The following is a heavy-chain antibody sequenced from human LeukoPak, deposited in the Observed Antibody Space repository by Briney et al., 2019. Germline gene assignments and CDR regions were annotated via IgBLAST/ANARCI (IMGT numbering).Heavy chain of an antibody. V-gene: IGHV4-4*07. Sequence: SETLSLTCTFSGSSISSYYWTWIRQPAGKGLEWIGHIYTSGSTNYNPSLKSRVTMSLDTSKNQFSLKLTSVTAADTAVYYCAREFSFWGQGTMVTVSS. CDR3: AREFSF. CDR1: GSSISSYY. CDR2: IYTSGST. J-gene: IGHJ3*01.